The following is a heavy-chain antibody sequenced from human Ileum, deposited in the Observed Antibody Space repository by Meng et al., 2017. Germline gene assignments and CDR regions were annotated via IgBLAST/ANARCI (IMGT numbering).Heavy chain of an antibody. CDR1: CGAISLCYG. V-gene: IGHV4-4*02. J-gene: IGHJ4*02. D-gene: IGHD2-21*01. CDR3: ARNGDYSADH. Sequence: LPVAGQGLRIASAAPSLSCVVSCGAISLCYGWSWLRQPPGQGLELIGEIHHSGSTNYNPSLKSRVTLSVDNSNNQFSLSLTSVTAADTAVYYCARNGDYSADHWGQGILVTVSS. CDR2: IHHSGST.